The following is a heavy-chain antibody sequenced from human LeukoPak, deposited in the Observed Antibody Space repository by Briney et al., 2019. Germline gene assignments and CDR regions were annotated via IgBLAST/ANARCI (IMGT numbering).Heavy chain of an antibody. V-gene: IGHV3-23*01. CDR2: ISGSGGST. CDR3: AKDTVMAPSLVEYFLH. J-gene: IGHJ1*01. CDR1: GFTFSSYA. D-gene: IGHD2-8*01. Sequence: GGSLRLSCAPSGFTFSSYAMSWVRQAPGKGLEWVSAISGSGGSTYYADSVKGRFTISRDNSKNTLYLQMNSLRAEDTAVYYCAKDTVMAPSLVEYFLHWGQGTLVTVSS.